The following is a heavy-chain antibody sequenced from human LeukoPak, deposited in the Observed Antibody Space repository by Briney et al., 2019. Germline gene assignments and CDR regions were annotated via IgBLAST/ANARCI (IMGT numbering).Heavy chain of an antibody. J-gene: IGHJ6*03. CDR2: MNPNSGGT. V-gene: IGHV1-2*02. CDR1: GYTFTSYD. Sequence: GASVKVSCKASGYTFTSYDINWVRQATGQGLEWMGWMNPNSGGTNYAQKFQGRVTMTRDTSISTAYMELSSLRSEDTAIYYCARAVRDGYIDYFYYMDVWGKGTTVTVSS. D-gene: IGHD5-24*01. CDR3: ARAVRDGYIDYFYYMDV.